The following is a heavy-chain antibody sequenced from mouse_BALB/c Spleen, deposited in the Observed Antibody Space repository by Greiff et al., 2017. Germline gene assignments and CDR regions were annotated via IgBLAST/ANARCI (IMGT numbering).Heavy chain of an antibody. CDR3: TRTDYYGSTFDY. D-gene: IGHD1-1*01. J-gene: IGHJ2*01. Sequence: VQLQQPGAELVKPGASVKLSCKASGYTFTSYYMYWVKQRPGQGLEWIGGINPSNGGTNFNEKFKSKATLTVDKSSSTAYMQLSSLTSEDSAVYYCTRTDYYGSTFDYWGQGTTLTVSS. V-gene: IGHV1S81*02. CDR2: INPSNGGT. CDR1: GYTFTSYY.